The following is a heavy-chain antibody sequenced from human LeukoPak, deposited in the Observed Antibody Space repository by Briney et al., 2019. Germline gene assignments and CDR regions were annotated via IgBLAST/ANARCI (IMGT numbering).Heavy chain of an antibody. D-gene: IGHD6-13*01. J-gene: IGHJ4*02. V-gene: IGHV3-23*01. CDR1: GFTFDDYG. CDR3: AKSFGPVIAAAGTGAD. CDR2: ISGSGTNT. Sequence: EGSLRLSCAASGFTFDDYGMSWVRQAPGKGLEWVSIISGSGTNTYYADSVKGRFTISRDNSKNTLYLQMNSLRAEDTAVYYCAKSFGPVIAAAGTGADWGQGTLVTVSS.